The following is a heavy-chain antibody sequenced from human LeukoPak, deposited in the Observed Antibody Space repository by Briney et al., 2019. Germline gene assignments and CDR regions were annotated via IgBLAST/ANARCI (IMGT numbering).Heavy chain of an antibody. Sequence: GGSLRLSCAASGFTFSRYWTTWVRQAPGKGLEWVANIKQDGSEKYYVDSVKGRFTISRDNAKNSLYLQMNSLRAEDTAVYYCARELRTLELGYWGQGTLVTVSS. D-gene: IGHD3-3*01. CDR2: IKQDGSEK. J-gene: IGHJ4*02. V-gene: IGHV3-7*01. CDR3: ARELRTLELGY. CDR1: GFTFSRYW.